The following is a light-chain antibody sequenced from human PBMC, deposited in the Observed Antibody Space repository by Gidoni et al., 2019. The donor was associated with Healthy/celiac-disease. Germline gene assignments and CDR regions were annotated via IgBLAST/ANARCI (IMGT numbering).Light chain of an antibody. J-gene: IGKJ1*01. CDR3: QQRSNWPPT. V-gene: IGKV3-11*01. Sequence: EIVLTQSPATLSSSPGERATLSCRASQSVSSYLAWYQQKPGQAPRLLIYDASNRATGIPARFSGSGSGTDFTLTISSLEPEDFAVYYCQQRSNWPPTFXXXTKVEIK. CDR1: QSVSSY. CDR2: DAS.